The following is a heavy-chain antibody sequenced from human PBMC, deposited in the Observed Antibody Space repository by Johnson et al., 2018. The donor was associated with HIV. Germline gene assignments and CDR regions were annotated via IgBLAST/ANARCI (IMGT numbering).Heavy chain of an antibody. CDR1: GFTFSNYA. J-gene: IGHJ3*02. CDR2: ITSNGGST. D-gene: IGHD1-26*01. CDR3: ARALRYSGSLWAFDI. Sequence: EVQLVESGGGLVQPGGSLRLSCAASGFTFSNYAMHWVRQAPGKGLEYVSAITSNGGSTYYANSVKGRFIISRDNSKNTMYLQMGSLIVEDMAVYYCARALRYSGSLWAFDIWGQGTMVTVSS. V-gene: IGHV3-64*01.